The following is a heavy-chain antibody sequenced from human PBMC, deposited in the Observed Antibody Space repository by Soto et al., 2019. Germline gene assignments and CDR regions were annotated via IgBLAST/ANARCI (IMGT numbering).Heavy chain of an antibody. V-gene: IGHV4-39*01. CDR1: AESISSSSYY. J-gene: IGHJ4*02. Sequence: SETLSLTCLVSAESISSSSYYWGWIRQPPGKGLEWIGSVYYSGRTYYNPSFKSRVTISIDTSKNQFSLKLSSVTATDTAVYYCARQRTTVVTQAYFDHWGQGALVTVSS. D-gene: IGHD2-21*02. CDR2: VYYSGRT. CDR3: ARQRTTVVTQAYFDH.